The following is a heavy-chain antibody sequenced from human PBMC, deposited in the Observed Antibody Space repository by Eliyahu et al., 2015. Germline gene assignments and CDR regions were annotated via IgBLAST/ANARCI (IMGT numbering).Heavy chain of an antibody. CDR3: AKDFTWHDEPSYFNS. CDR1: GFTFXXYA. D-gene: IGHD1-1*01. CDR2: ISGSGGRT. Sequence: EVQLLESGGGLVQPGGSLRLSCAASGFTFXXYAMSWVRQAPGKGLEWVSGISGSGGRTYYADSVKGRFTISRDNSRNTVYLQMISLRAEDTALYYCAKDFTWHDEPSYFNSWGQGTLVTVSS. V-gene: IGHV3-23*01. J-gene: IGHJ4*02.